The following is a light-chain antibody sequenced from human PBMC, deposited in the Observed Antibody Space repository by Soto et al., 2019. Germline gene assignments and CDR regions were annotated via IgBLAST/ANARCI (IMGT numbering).Light chain of an antibody. CDR3: QQRSNWPGT. V-gene: IGKV3-11*01. Sequence: EIVLTQSPATLSLSPGERATLSCRASRSVSSYLAWYQQKPGQAPRLLIYDASNGATGIPARFSGSGSGTDFTLTISSLEPEDFAVYYCQQRSNWPGTFGQGTKVDIK. CDR2: DAS. CDR1: RSVSSY. J-gene: IGKJ1*01.